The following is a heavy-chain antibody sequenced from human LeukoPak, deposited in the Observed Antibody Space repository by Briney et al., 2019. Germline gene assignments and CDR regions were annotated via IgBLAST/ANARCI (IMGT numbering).Heavy chain of an antibody. D-gene: IGHD1-7*01. CDR2: IKPDGNDK. CDR3: ARDWNWDAHDY. Sequence: GGSLRLSCVASGFRFASSWMSWVRQAPGKGLEWVANIKPDGNDKYYVDSVKGRFTISRDDAKMSLYLQMNGLRAEDTAVYYCARDWNWDAHDYWGQGTLVTVSS. J-gene: IGHJ4*02. V-gene: IGHV3-7*01. CDR1: GFRFASSW.